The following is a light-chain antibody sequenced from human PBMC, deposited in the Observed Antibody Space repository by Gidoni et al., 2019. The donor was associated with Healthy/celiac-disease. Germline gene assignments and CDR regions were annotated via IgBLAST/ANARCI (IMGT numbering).Light chain of an antibody. CDR3: QPYYRTPST. J-gene: IGKJ2*01. CDR1: QSVLYSSNNKNY. CDR2: WAS. V-gene: IGKV4-1*01. Sequence: DIVMTQAPDSLAGSLGERATINCKSSQSVLYSSNNKNYLAWYQQKPGQPPKLLIYWASTRESGVPDRFSGSGSGTDFTLTLSSLPAEDVAVYYFQPYYRTPSTFGQGTKLEIK.